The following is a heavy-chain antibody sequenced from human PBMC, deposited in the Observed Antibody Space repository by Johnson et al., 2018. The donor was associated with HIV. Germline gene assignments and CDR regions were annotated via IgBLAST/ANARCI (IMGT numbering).Heavy chain of an antibody. J-gene: IGHJ3*02. CDR1: GFTLTDYA. Sequence: VQLVESGGGLVQPGGSLRLSCEVSGFTLTDYAMSWVRQPPGKGLEWLSIISGSADSTFHADSVKGRFAISRDTSKNTLYLQMNNLRAEDTAVYYCARDNSGGDAYDIWGQGTMVTVSS. V-gene: IGHV3-23*04. D-gene: IGHD3-10*01. CDR3: ARDNSGGDAYDI. CDR2: ISGSADST.